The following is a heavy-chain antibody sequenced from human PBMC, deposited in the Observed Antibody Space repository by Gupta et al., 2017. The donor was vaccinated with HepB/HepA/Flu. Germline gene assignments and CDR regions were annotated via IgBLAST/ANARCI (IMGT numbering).Heavy chain of an antibody. CDR1: GGTYSSYA. J-gene: IGHJ4*02. D-gene: IGHD2-2*01. CDR2: IIPIFGTA. CDR3: ARGPGLSCSSTSCYGDYFDY. Sequence: QVQLVQSGAEVKKPGSSVKVSCKASGGTYSSYAISWVRQAPGQGLEWMGGIIPIFGTANYAQKFQGRVTITADESTSTAYMELSSLRSEDTAVYYCARGPGLSCSSTSCYGDYFDYWGQGTLVTVSS. V-gene: IGHV1-69*01.